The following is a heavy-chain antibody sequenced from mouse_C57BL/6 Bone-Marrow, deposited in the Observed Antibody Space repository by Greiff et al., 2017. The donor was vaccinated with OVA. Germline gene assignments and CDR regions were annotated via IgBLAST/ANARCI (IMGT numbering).Heavy chain of an antibody. CDR3: ARDYYGSNLDYYAMDY. V-gene: IGHV2-9-1*01. CDR1: GFSLTSYA. CDR2: IWTGGGT. J-gene: IGHJ4*01. D-gene: IGHD1-1*01. Sequence: VMLVESGPGLVAPSQSLSITCTVSGFSLTSYAISWVRQPPGKGLEWLGVIWTGGGTNYNSALKSRLSISKDNSKSQVFLQMNSLQTDDTARYYCARDYYGSNLDYYAMDYWGQGTSVTVSS.